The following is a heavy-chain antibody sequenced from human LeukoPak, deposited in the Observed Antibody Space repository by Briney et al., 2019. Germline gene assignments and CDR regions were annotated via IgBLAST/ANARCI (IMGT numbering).Heavy chain of an antibody. CDR2: INHSGST. D-gene: IGHD6-6*01. CDR3: AWSGLEDSYYYGMDV. V-gene: IGHV4-34*01. Sequence: PSETLSLTCAVYGASFSGYYWSWIRQPPGKGLEWIGEINHSGSTNYNPSLKSRVTISVDTSKNQFSLKLSSVTAADTAVYYCAWSGLEDSYYYGMDVWGQGTTVTVSS. J-gene: IGHJ6*02. CDR1: GASFSGYY.